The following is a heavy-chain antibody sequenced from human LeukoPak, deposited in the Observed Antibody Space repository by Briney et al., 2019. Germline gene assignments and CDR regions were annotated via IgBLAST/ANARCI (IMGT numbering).Heavy chain of an antibody. CDR3: ARIYCTNGVCYYDY. CDR2: INHSGST. Sequence: SETLSLTCAVYGGSFSGYYWSWIRQPPGKGLEWIGEINHSGSTNYDPSLKSRVTISVDTSKNQFSLKLSSVTAADTAVYYCARIYCTNGVCYYDYWGQGTLVTVSS. J-gene: IGHJ4*02. V-gene: IGHV4-34*01. CDR1: GGSFSGYY. D-gene: IGHD2-8*01.